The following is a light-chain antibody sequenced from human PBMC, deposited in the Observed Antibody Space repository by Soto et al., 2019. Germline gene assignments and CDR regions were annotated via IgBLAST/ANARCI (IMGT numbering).Light chain of an antibody. Sequence: EIVLTQSPGTLSLSPGERATLSCRASQSVSSSYLAWYQQKPGQAPRLLIYGASSSATGIPDRSSGSGSGTDFTLTISRLEPEDVAVYDGQQYGSSPRTFGQGTKLEIK. CDR1: QSVSSSY. J-gene: IGKJ2*01. V-gene: IGKV3-20*01. CDR2: GAS. CDR3: QQYGSSPRT.